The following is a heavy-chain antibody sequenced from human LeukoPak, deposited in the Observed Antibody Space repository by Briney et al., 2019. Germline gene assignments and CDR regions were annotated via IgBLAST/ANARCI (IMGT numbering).Heavy chain of an antibody. CDR3: ARDDCTNGVCLFDY. CDR2: IYYSGST. V-gene: IGHV4-59*12. J-gene: IGHJ4*02. D-gene: IGHD2-8*01. Sequence: SETLSLTCTVSGGSISSYYWSWIRQPPGKGLEWIGYIYYSGSTNYNPSLKSRVTISVDTSKNQFSLKLSSVTAADTAVYYCARDDCTNGVCLFDYWGQGTLVTVSS. CDR1: GGSISSYY.